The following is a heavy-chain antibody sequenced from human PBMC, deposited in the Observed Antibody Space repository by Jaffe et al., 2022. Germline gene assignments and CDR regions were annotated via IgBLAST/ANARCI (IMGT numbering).Heavy chain of an antibody. J-gene: IGHJ1*01. D-gene: IGHD4-17*01. CDR2: AYYTGTT. CDR3: ASSENGDFSWFHY. Sequence: QLQLQESGPGLVKPSGTLSLTCTVSGASINSGRHYWAWIRQPPGKGLEWIGNAYYTGTTYYNPSVKGRVTMSLHTSENQFSLRLSSVTAADTAVYYCASSENGDFSWFHYWGQGTLVTVSS. CDR1: GASINSGRHY. V-gene: IGHV4-39*01.